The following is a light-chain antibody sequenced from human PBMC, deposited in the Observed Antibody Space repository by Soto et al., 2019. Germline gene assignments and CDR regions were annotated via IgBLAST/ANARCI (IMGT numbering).Light chain of an antibody. CDR2: GAS. CDR3: QQYVILPIT. Sequence: IVLNQSPCTLSLSPGERATLSCRASHSGSSYLAWYQQKPGQAPRLLIYGASTRATGIPARFSGSGSGTDFTLTINSVAPEDFAVYYCQQYVILPITFGQGTKVDIK. CDR1: HSGSSY. J-gene: IGKJ1*01. V-gene: IGKV3-20*01.